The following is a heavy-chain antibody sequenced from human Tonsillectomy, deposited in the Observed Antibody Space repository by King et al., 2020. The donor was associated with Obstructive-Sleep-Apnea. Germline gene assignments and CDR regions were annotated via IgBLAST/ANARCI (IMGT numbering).Heavy chain of an antibody. V-gene: IGHV4-39*07. CDR2: IYYSGST. CDR3: ARGYDSSGYYQINYFDY. J-gene: IGHJ4*02. D-gene: IGHD3-22*01. Sequence: MQLQESGPGLVKPSETLSLTCTVSGGSISSSSYYWGWIRQPPGKGLEWIGSIYYSGSTYYNPSLKSRVTISVDTSKIQFSLKLSSVTAADTAVYYCARGYDSSGYYQINYFDYWGQGTLVTVSS. CDR1: GGSISSSSYY.